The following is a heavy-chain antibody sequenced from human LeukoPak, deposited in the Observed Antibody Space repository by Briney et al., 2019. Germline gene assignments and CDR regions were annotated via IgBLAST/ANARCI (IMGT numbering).Heavy chain of an antibody. CDR1: GGSISSSSYY. J-gene: IGHJ4*02. V-gene: IGHV4-39*01. D-gene: IGHD2-2*01. Sequence: PSETLSLTCTVSGGSISSSSYYYWGWVRQPPGKGLEWIGGLYYSGWSTYYNPSLKSRVTISVDTSKNQFSLKLNSVTAADTAVYYCARLGCSSASCYPGNWGQGTLVTVSS. CDR2: LYYSGWST. CDR3: ARLGCSSASCYPGN.